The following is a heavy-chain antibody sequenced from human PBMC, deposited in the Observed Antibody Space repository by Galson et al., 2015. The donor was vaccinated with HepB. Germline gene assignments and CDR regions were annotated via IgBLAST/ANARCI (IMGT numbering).Heavy chain of an antibody. J-gene: IGHJ4*02. CDR3: AKVHGESGYHRGYYFDY. D-gene: IGHD3-22*01. CDR2: ISGSGGST. Sequence: SLRLSCAASGFTFSSYAMHWVRQAPGKGLEWVSAISGSGGSTYYADSVKGRFTISRDNSKNTLYLQMNSLRAEDTAVYYCAKVHGESGYHRGYYFDYWGQGTLVTVSS. V-gene: IGHV3-23*01. CDR1: GFTFSSYA.